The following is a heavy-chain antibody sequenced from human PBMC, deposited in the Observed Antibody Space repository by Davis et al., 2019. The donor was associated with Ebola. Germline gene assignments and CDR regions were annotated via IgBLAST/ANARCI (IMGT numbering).Heavy chain of an antibody. CDR3: AQGSSPDN. V-gene: IGHV3-33*01. J-gene: IGHJ4*02. CDR2: IWYDGSNK. CDR1: GFDFSTYG. Sequence: PGGSLRLSCAASGFDFSTYGMQWVRQAPGKGLEWVAVIWYDGSNKYYADSVMGRFTVSRDNSKNTVFLQMNSLRAEDTAHYYCAQGSSPDNWGPGTLVTVSS. D-gene: IGHD6-6*01.